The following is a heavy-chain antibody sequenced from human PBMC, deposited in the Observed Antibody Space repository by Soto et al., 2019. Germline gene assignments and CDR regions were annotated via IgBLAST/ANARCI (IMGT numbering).Heavy chain of an antibody. CDR1: GGTFSSYA. CDR2: IIPIFGTA. D-gene: IGHD6-13*01. CDR3: ARDHPPSIAAAGTEYYFDY. J-gene: IGHJ4*02. V-gene: IGHV1-69*12. Sequence: QVQLVQSGAEVKKPGSSVKVSCKASGGTFSSYAISWVRQAPGQGLEWMGGIIPIFGTANYAQKFQGRVTITADECTSTAYMELSSLRSEDTAVYYCARDHPPSIAAAGTEYYFDYWGQGTLVTVSS.